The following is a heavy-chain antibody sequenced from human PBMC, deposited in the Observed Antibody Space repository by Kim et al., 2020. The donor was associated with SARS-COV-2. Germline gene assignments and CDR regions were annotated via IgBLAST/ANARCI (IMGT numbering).Heavy chain of an antibody. Sequence: STIYYADSVKARFTISRDNDMSSLYLQMNSLRAEDTAVYYCATSPRGIDYWGQGTLVTVSS. J-gene: IGHJ4*02. V-gene: IGHV3-48*04. CDR3: ATSPRGIDY. D-gene: IGHD2-2*01. CDR2: STI.